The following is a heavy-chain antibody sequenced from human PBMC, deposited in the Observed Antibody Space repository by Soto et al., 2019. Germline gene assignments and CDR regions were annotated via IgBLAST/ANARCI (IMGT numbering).Heavy chain of an antibody. CDR2: ISYDGSNK. CDR1: GFTFSSYG. D-gene: IGHD3-3*01. V-gene: IGHV3-30*18. Sequence: PGGSLRLSCAASGFTFSSYGMHWVRQAPGKGLEWVAVISYDGSNKYYADSVKGRFTISRDNSKNTLYLQMNSLRAEDTAVYYCAKDLPEWLLSVYGMDVWGQGTTVTVSS. J-gene: IGHJ6*02. CDR3: AKDLPEWLLSVYGMDV.